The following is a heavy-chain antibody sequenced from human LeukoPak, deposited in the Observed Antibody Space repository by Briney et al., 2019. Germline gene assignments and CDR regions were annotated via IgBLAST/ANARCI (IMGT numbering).Heavy chain of an antibody. CDR2: IKEDGSEK. CDR3: ARHKYSSGWPPEGAFDI. D-gene: IGHD6-19*01. J-gene: IGHJ3*02. CDR1: GFTINSYW. Sequence: PGGSLTLSCAAYGFTINSYWMSWVRQAPGKGLEWVANIKEDGSEKYYVEYVKGRFAISRDNAKNSMFLQMSSLRVEDTAVYYCARHKYSSGWPPEGAFDIWGQGTMVTVSS. V-gene: IGHV3-7*01.